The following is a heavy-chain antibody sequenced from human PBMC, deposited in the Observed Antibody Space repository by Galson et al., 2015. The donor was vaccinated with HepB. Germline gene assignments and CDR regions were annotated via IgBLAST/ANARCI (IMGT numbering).Heavy chain of an antibody. J-gene: IGHJ6*02. CDR1: GFTFATSA. CDR3: AATGGDYNYYYYGMDV. Sequence: SVKVSCKASGFTFATSAVQWVRQARGQRLEWIGRIVVGSGNTNYAQKFQERVTITRDMSTSTAYMELSGLRSEDTAVYYCAATGGDYNYYYYGMDVWGQGTTVTVSS. V-gene: IGHV1-58*01. CDR2: IVVGSGNT. D-gene: IGHD4-17*01.